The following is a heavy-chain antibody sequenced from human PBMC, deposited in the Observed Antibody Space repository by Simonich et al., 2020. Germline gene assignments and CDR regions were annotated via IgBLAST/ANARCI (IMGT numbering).Heavy chain of an antibody. CDR3: ARARLYSSSHAFDI. J-gene: IGHJ3*02. V-gene: IGHV1-2*02. CDR1: GYTFTGYY. Sequence: QVQLVQSGAEVKKPGASVKVSCKASGYTFTGYYMHWVRQAPGQGLEWMRWINPNSGGTNYAPKFQGRVTMTRDTSISTAYMELSRLRSDDTAVYYCARARLYSSSHAFDIWGQGTMVTVSS. CDR2: INPNSGGT. D-gene: IGHD6-6*01.